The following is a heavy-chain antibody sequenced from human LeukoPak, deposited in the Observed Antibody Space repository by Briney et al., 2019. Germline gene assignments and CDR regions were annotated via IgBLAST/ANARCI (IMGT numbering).Heavy chain of an antibody. D-gene: IGHD2-21*02. CDR3: ARGGHRLKEF. J-gene: IGHJ1*01. Sequence: GGSLRLSCAVSGITLGNYGMSWVRQPPGKGLEWVAGISDSGGSTNYADSVKGRFTISRDTPRNTLYLQMNSLRAEDTAVYFCARGGHRLKEFWGQGTPVTVSS. CDR2: ISDSGGST. V-gene: IGHV3-23*01. CDR1: GITLGNYG.